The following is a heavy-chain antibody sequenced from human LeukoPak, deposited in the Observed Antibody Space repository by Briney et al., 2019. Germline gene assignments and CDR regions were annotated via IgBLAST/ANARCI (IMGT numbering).Heavy chain of an antibody. J-gene: IGHJ4*02. CDR2: IKQDGNEQ. CDR1: GFTFINYW. D-gene: IGHD5-18*01. Sequence: GGSLSLSCAASGFTFINYWMSWVRQAPGKGLGWVANIKQDGNEQYYVDSVKGRFTISRDNAKNSLFLQMNSLSAEDTAVYYCASGYNYGYLFDYWGQGSVVTVSS. CDR3: ASGYNYGYLFDY. V-gene: IGHV3-7*01.